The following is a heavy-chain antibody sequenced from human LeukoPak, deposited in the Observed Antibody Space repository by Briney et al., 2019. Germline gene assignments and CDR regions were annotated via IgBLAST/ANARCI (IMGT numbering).Heavy chain of an antibody. CDR3: ATAGSSGYYAYFDY. CDR1: GFTFSSYA. V-gene: IGHV3-23*01. CDR2: ISGSGAST. D-gene: IGHD3-22*01. Sequence: PGGSLRLSCAASGFTFSSYAMSWVRQAPGKGLEWVSAISGSGASTYYADSVKGRFTISRDNSKNTLYLQMNSLRAEDTAVYYCATAGSSGYYAYFDYWAREPWSPSPQ. J-gene: IGHJ4*02.